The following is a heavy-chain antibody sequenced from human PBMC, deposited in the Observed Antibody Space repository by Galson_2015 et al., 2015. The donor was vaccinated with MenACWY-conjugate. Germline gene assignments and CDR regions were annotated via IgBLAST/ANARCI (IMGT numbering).Heavy chain of an antibody. CDR1: GFTFSSYA. CDR3: SKLSDYYDSSGLDY. Sequence: SLRLSCAASGFTFSSYAMSWVRQAPGKGLEWVSAISGSGGSTYYADSVKGRFTISRDNSKHTLYLQMNSLRAEDTAVYYCSKLSDYYDSSGLDYWGQGTLVTVSS. J-gene: IGHJ4*02. CDR2: ISGSGGST. D-gene: IGHD3-22*01. V-gene: IGHV3-23*01.